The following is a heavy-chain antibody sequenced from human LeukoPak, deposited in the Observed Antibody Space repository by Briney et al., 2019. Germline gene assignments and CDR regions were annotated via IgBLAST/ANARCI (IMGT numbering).Heavy chain of an antibody. V-gene: IGHV3-23*01. CDR2: VSGSAGRT. Sequence: GGSLRLSCAASGFTFSSFAMTWVRRAPGKGLEWVSTVSGSAGRTDYADSVKGRFSISRDNLKNTLYLQMNGLRAEDTTVYYGAKNRGHCVDGVCHNYYYMDVWGRGTTVTVSS. D-gene: IGHD2-8*02. CDR3: AKNRGHCVDGVCHNYYYMDV. J-gene: IGHJ6*03. CDR1: GFTFSSFA.